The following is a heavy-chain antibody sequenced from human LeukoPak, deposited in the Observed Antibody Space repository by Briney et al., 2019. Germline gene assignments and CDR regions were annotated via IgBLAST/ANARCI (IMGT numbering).Heavy chain of an antibody. CDR2: ITSTSSTI. CDR1: GCAFNTYS. V-gene: IGHV3-48*01. D-gene: IGHD3-10*01. J-gene: IGHJ6*03. Sequence: PGGSLRLSCAASGCAFNTYSINWVRQAPGKGLEWVSYITSTSSTIHHADSVKGRFTISRDNVKNSLSLQMNSLRAEDTAVYYCARVRAGLSAGYYYYMDVWGKGTTVTVSS. CDR3: ARVRAGLSAGYYYYMDV.